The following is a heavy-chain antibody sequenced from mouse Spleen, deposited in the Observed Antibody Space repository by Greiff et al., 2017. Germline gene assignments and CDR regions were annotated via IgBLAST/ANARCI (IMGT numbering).Heavy chain of an antibody. CDR2: IYPGDGDT. J-gene: IGHJ3*01. CDR1: GYAFSSSW. V-gene: IGHV1-82*01. D-gene: IGHD4-1*02. Sequence: VQLQQSGPELVKPGASVKISCKASGYAFSSSWMNWMKQRPGKGLEWIGRIYPGDGDTNYNGKFKGKATLTADKSSSTAYMQLNSLTSEDSAVYFCAINWDLAWFAYWGQGTLVTVSA. CDR3: AINWDLAWFAY.